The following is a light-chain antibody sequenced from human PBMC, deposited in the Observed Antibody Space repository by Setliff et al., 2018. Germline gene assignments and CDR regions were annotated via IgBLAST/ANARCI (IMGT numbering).Light chain of an antibody. V-gene: IGLV2-14*01. CDR1: SSDVTDYQF. Sequence: QSALAQPASVSGSPGQSITIACTGLSSDVTDYQFXXXXXXXXXXXXKLLLSXXNNRPSGVSGRFSGSKSGNTASLTISGLQAEDEAVYYCSSNTNSATLFVFGGGTKVTVL. CDR2: XXN. CDR3: SSNTNSATLFV. J-gene: IGLJ2*01.